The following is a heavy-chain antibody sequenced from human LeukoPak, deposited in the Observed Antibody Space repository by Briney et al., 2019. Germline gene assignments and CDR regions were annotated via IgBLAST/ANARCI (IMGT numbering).Heavy chain of an antibody. CDR3: ARDRASPRYFDWLLSLDEDYFDY. V-gene: IGHV1-18*01. CDR1: GYTFTSYG. CDR2: ISAYNGNT. J-gene: IGHJ4*02. D-gene: IGHD3-9*01. Sequence: ASVKVSCKASGYTFTSYGISWVRQAPGQGLEWMGWISAYNGNTNYAQKLQGRVTMTTDTSTSTAYMELRSLRSDDTAVYYCARDRASPRYFDWLLSLDEDYFDYWGQGTLVTVSS.